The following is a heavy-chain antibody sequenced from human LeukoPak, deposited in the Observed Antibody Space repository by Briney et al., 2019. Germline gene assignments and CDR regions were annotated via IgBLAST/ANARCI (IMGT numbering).Heavy chain of an antibody. D-gene: IGHD2-15*01. CDR1: GGSISSHY. Sequence: PSGTLSLTCAVSGGSISSHYWSWIRQPSGKGLEWIGYISYSGSTNYNPSLKSRVTISLDTSKNQFSLNLSSVTAADTAVYYCARGPLVGYCSGGSCSRTYYFDYWGQGTLVTVSS. CDR3: ARGPLVGYCSGGSCSRTYYFDY. V-gene: IGHV4-59*11. CDR2: ISYSGST. J-gene: IGHJ4*02.